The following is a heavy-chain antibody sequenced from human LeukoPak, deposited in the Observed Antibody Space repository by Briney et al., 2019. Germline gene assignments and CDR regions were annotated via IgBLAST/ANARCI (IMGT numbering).Heavy chain of an antibody. J-gene: IGHJ4*02. CDR3: TRDSYNDYYFDF. V-gene: IGHV1-2*02. D-gene: IGHD4/OR15-4a*01. CDR1: GYTFTYYY. Sequence: ASVKVSCKASGYTFTYYYIHWVRQAPGQGLEWMGWINPNSGGTNYAQKFQGRVTMTRDTSITTAYMELSRLRSDDTAVCFCTRDSYNDYYFDFWGQGTLVTVSS. CDR2: INPNSGGT.